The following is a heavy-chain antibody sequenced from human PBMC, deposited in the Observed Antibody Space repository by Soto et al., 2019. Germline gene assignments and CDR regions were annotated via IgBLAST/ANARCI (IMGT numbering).Heavy chain of an antibody. CDR1: GYNFTSYG. Sequence: QVQLVQSGGEVKKPGASVKLSCTASGYNFTSYGISWVRQAPGQGLEWMGWISAYNGKTNYAQNVQGRVTMTTDTSTRTAYRDLRSLRSDDTAVYYCARGGAVYYYHGMDVWGQGTTVTVSS. J-gene: IGHJ6*02. D-gene: IGHD2-8*01. V-gene: IGHV1-18*01. CDR2: ISAYNGKT. CDR3: ARGGAVYYYHGMDV.